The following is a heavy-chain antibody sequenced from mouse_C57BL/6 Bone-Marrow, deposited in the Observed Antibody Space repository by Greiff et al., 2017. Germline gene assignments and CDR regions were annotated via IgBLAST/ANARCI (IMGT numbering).Heavy chain of an antibody. J-gene: IGHJ2*01. CDR1: EYEFPSHD. Sequence: EVKLQESGGGLVQPGESLKLSCESTEYEFPSHDMSWVRKTPEKGLELVAAINSDGGSTYYPDTMERRFIISRDNTKKTLYLQMSSLRSEDTSLYYCASPGGLGLAVYYFDYWGQGTTRTVSA. V-gene: IGHV5-2*01. CDR3: ASPGGLGLAVYYFDY. CDR2: INSDGGST. D-gene: IGHD4-1*01.